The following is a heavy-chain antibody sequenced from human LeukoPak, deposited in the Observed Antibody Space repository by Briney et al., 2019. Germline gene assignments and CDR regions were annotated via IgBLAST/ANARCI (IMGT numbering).Heavy chain of an antibody. CDR2: IKQEGNEK. CDR1: AFIFRNHW. Sequence: GGSLRLSSAASAFIFRNHWISWVRQVPGRALEWVAHIKQEGNEKHYVDSVEGRFTLSRDDSKNSLYLQMNSLRVDASAVYYCARGPNYGDRVDYFDYWGQGTLVTVSS. V-gene: IGHV3-7*01. D-gene: IGHD4-17*01. CDR3: ARGPNYGDRVDYFDY. J-gene: IGHJ4*02.